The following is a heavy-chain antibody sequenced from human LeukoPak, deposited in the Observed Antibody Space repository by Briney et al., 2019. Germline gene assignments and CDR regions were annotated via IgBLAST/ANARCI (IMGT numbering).Heavy chain of an antibody. CDR2: INHSGST. D-gene: IGHD5-18*01. CDR1: GGSFSGYY. CDR3: ARGYSYGLFDP. V-gene: IGHV4-34*01. Sequence: SETLSLTCAVYGGSFSGYYWSWIRQPPGKGLEWIGEINHSGSTNYNPSLKSRVTISVDTSKNQFSLKLSSVTAADTAVYYCARGYSYGLFDPWGQGTLVTVSS. J-gene: IGHJ5*02.